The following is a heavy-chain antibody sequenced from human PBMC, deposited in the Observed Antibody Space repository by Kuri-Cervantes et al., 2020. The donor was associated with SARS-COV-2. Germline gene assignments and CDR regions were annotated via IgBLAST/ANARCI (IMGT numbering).Heavy chain of an antibody. CDR3: ARDFHYGSGSYYNYYYYGMDV. Sequence: GESLKISCAASGFTFSSYSMNWVRQAPRKGLEWVSSISSSSSYIYYADSVKGRFTISRDNAKNSLYLQMNSLRAEDTAVYYCARDFHYGSGSYYNYYYYGMDVWGQGTTVTVSS. J-gene: IGHJ6*02. D-gene: IGHD3-10*01. CDR1: GFTFSSYS. CDR2: ISSSSSYI. V-gene: IGHV3-21*01.